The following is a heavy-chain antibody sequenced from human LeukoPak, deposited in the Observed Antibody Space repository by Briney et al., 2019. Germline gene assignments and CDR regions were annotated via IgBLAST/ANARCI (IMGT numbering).Heavy chain of an antibody. J-gene: IGHJ4*02. CDR3: ARGRDWYNY. CDR2: IYYSGNT. D-gene: IGHD6-19*01. Sequence: SETLTLPCTVSGGSISSSSYNWAWIRQPPGKGLEWIGTIYYSGNTYYNPSLKSRVTISVDTSKIQFSLKVSSVTATDTAVYYCARGRDWYNYWGQDTVDRVSS. V-gene: IGHV4-39*01. CDR1: GGSISSSSYN.